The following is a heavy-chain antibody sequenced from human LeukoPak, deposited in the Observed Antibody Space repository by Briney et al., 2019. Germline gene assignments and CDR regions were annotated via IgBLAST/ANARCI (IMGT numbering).Heavy chain of an antibody. CDR1: GGSISSYY. D-gene: IGHD6-19*01. V-gene: IGHV4-59*01. CDR3: ARGVGSSGWKKLTYYYGMDV. CDR2: TYYSGST. Sequence: SETLSLTCTVSGGSISSYYWSWIRQPPGKGLEWIGYTYYSGSTNYNPSLKSRVTISVDTSKNQFSLKLSSVTAADTAVYYCARGVGSSGWKKLTYYYGMDVWGQGTTVTVSS. J-gene: IGHJ6*02.